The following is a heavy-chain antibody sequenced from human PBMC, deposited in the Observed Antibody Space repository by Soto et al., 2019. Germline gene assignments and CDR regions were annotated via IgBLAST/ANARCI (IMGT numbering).Heavy chain of an antibody. Sequence: SETLSLTCTVSGGSISSYYWSWIRQPPGKGLEWIGYIYYSGSTNYNPSLKSRVTISVDTSKNQFSLKLSSVTAADTAVYYCARVGSGSYYFDYWGQGTLVTVSA. V-gene: IGHV4-59*01. CDR3: ARVGSGSYYFDY. CDR2: IYYSGST. D-gene: IGHD1-26*01. J-gene: IGHJ4*02. CDR1: GGSISSYY.